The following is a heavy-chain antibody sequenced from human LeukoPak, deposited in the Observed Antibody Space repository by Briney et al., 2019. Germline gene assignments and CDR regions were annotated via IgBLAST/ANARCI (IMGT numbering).Heavy chain of an antibody. J-gene: IGHJ6*03. Sequence: GASVKVSCKASGYTFTGCYMHWVRQAPGQGLEWMGWINPNSGGTNYAQKFQGRVTMTRDTSISTAYMELSRLRSDDTAVYYCARDRGHLCSSTSCSNFYYYYYMDVWGKGTTVTVSS. CDR3: ARDRGHLCSSTSCSNFYYYYYMDV. CDR2: INPNSGGT. CDR1: GYTFTGCY. D-gene: IGHD2-2*01. V-gene: IGHV1-2*02.